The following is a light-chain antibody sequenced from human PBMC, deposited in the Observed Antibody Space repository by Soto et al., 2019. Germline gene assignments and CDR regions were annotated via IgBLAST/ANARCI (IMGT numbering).Light chain of an antibody. J-gene: IGKJ1*01. Sequence: IVMTQSPAALSVSPGERATLSCRASQRVSSNLAWYQQKPGQVPRLLIYAASTGATGIPARFSGSGSETEFTLTISSLQSEDFALYYCHQYHNWPWTFGQGTRVELK. CDR2: AAS. V-gene: IGKV3-15*01. CDR1: QRVSSN. CDR3: HQYHNWPWT.